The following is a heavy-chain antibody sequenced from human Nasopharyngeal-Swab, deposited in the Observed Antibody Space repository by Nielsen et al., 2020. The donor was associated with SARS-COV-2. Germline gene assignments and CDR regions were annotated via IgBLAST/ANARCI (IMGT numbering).Heavy chain of an antibody. CDR1: GYTFISFG. D-gene: IGHD3/OR15-3a*01. V-gene: IGHV1-18*01. CDR3: ARGQGSWTRNAFDI. CDR2: ISPYTSNT. J-gene: IGHJ3*02. Sequence: ASVKVSCKASGYTFISFGINWVRQATGQGLAWMGWISPYTSNTNYAQKLQGRVLMTTDSSTYTSYMELRSLRSDDTAVYYCARGQGSWTRNAFDIWGQGTMVTVSS.